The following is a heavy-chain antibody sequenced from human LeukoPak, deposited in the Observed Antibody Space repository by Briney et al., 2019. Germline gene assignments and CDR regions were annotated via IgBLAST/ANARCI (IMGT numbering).Heavy chain of an antibody. CDR1: GFTFSSYS. J-gene: IGHJ6*02. D-gene: IGHD3-3*01. CDR3: AREYEAYYDFWSGYGYHGMDV. Sequence: GGSLRLSCAASGFTFSSYSMNWVRQAPGKGLEWVSSISSSSSYIYYADSVKGRFTISRDNAKNSLYLQMNSLRAEDTAVYYCAREYEAYYDFWSGYGYHGMDVWGQGTTVTVSS. CDR2: ISSSSSYI. V-gene: IGHV3-21*01.